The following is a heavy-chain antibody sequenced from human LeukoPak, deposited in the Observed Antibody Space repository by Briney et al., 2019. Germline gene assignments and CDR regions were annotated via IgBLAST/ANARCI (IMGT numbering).Heavy chain of an antibody. CDR1: GFTFSSYI. D-gene: IGHD3-10*01. J-gene: IGHJ4*02. V-gene: IGHV3-21*01. CDR2: ISSSSSYI. Sequence: GGSLRLSCAASGFTFSSYIMNWVRQAPGKGLEWVSSISSSSSYIYYADSVKGRFTISRDNAKNSLYLQMNSLRAEDTAVYYCARDKITMVRGVSDYWGQGTLVTVSS. CDR3: ARDKITMVRGVSDY.